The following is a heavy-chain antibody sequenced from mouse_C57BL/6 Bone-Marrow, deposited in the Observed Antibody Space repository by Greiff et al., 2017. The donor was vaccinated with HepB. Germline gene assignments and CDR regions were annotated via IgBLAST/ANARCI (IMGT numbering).Heavy chain of an antibody. D-gene: IGHD6-1*01. CDR1: GFSLTSSG. CDR3: ARNPQPHWCFDV. J-gene: IGHJ1*03. CDR2: IWSGGST. Sequence: VMLVESGPGLVQPSQSLSITCTVSGFSLTSSGVHWVRQSPGKGLEWLGVIWSGGSTDYHAAFISRLSISKDNSKSQVVFKMNSLQADDTAIYYCARNPQPHWCFDVWGTGTTVTVSS. V-gene: IGHV2-2*01.